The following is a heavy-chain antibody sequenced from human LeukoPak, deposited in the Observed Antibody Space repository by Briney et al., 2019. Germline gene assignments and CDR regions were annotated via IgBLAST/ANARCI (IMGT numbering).Heavy chain of an antibody. Sequence: GGSLRLSCAASGFTFSDYYMSWIRQAPGKGLEWVSYISSSGSTIYYADSVKGRFTISRDNSKSTLSLQMNSLRAEDTAIYYCATYRQVLLPFESWGQGTLVTVSS. CDR3: ATYRQVLLPFES. J-gene: IGHJ4*02. CDR2: ISSSGSTI. CDR1: GFTFSDYY. V-gene: IGHV3-11*01. D-gene: IGHD2/OR15-2a*01.